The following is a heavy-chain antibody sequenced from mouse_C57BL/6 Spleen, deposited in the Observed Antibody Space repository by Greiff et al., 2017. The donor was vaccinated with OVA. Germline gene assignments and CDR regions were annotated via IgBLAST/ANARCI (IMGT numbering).Heavy chain of an antibody. Sequence: QVQLQQPGAELVRPGTSVKLSCKASGYTFTSYWMHWVKQRPGQGLEWIGVIDPSDSYTNYNPTFKGKATLTVDTSSSTAYMQLSSLTSEDSAVYYGARWGPRPPAMDYWGQGTSVTVSS. V-gene: IGHV1-59*01. CDR2: IDPSDSYT. CDR3: ARWGPRPPAMDY. D-gene: IGHD6-1*01. J-gene: IGHJ4*01. CDR1: GYTFTSYW.